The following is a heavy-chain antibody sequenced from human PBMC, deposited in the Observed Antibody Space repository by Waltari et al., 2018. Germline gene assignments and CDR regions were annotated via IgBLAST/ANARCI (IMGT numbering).Heavy chain of an antibody. CDR3: AKDAMVQGDIYYYYGMDV. CDR2: ISGSGGST. J-gene: IGHJ6*02. CDR1: GFPFSSYA. V-gene: IGHV3-23*01. Sequence: EVQLLESGGGLVQPGGSLRLSCAASGFPFSSYAMSWVRQAPGKGLEWVSAISGSGGSTYYADSVKGRFTISRDNSKNTLYLQMNSLRAEDTAVYYCAKDAMVQGDIYYYYGMDVWGQGTTVTVSS. D-gene: IGHD3-10*01.